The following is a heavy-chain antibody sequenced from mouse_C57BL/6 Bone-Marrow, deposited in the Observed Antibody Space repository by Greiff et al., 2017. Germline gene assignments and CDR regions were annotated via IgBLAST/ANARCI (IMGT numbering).Heavy chain of an antibody. CDR2: IHPSDSDT. V-gene: IGHV1-74*01. CDR3: ARFGYYEAY. D-gene: IGHD2-3*01. J-gene: IGHJ3*01. Sequence: QVQLQQPGAELVKPGASVKVSCKASGYTFTRYWMHWVKQRPGQGLEWIGRIHPSDSDTNYNQKFKGKATLTVDTSSSTAYMQLSSLTSEDSAVYYCARFGYYEAYWGQGTLVTVSA. CDR1: GYTFTRYW.